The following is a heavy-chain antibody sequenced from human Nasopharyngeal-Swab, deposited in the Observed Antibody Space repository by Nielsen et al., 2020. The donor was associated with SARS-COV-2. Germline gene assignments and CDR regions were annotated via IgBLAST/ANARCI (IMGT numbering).Heavy chain of an antibody. Sequence: GSLRLSCTVSGASISSYYWSWIRQPRGKGLEWVAYSHYRGSTNYNPSLKSRVTMSVDTSKGQFSLMLTSVTAADTAVYYCARGFDYWGQGTLVTVSS. J-gene: IGHJ4*02. V-gene: IGHV4-59*08. CDR3: ARGFDY. CDR1: GASISSYY. CDR2: SHYRGST.